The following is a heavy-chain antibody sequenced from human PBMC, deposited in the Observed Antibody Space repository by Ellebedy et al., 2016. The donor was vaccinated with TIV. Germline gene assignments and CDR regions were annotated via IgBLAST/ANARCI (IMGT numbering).Heavy chain of an antibody. Sequence: GESLKISXSVSGYTFTCCGVHWVRQAPGKGLEWVAVINDNGGRKDYADSVKGRFTISRDDSKNTLYLQMNILRPEDTAVYYCARWAGTRLTGYFMDVWGKGTTVTVSS. CDR3: ARWAGTRLTGYFMDV. V-gene: IGHV3-30*03. J-gene: IGHJ6*03. D-gene: IGHD2-21*01. CDR1: GYTFTCCG. CDR2: INDNGGRK.